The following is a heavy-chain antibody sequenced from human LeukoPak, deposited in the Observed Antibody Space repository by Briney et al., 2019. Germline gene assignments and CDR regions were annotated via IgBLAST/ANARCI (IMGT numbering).Heavy chain of an antibody. V-gene: IGHV4-34*03. CDR3: RAGAYSHPYDY. J-gene: IGHJ4*02. CDR1: GGSFSGYY. Sequence: PSETLSLTCAVYGGSFSGYYWSWIRQPPGKGLEWIGEINHSGSTNYNPSLKSRVTMSVDTSKNQFSLKLSSVTAADTAVYARRAGAYSHPYDYWGQGTLVTVSS. D-gene: IGHD4/OR15-4a*01. CDR2: INHSGST.